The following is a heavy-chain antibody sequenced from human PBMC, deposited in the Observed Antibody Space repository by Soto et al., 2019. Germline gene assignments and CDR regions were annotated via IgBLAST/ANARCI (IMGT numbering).Heavy chain of an antibody. CDR1: GGSISSSSYY. Sequence: SETLSLTCTVSGGSISSSSYYWGWIRQPPGKGLEWIGSIYYSGSTYYNPSLKSRVTISVDTSKNQFSLKLSSVTAADTAVYYCARHRKIFGVVILRGWFAPWGQGTLVPVSS. J-gene: IGHJ5*02. CDR3: ARHRKIFGVVILRGWFAP. V-gene: IGHV4-39*01. CDR2: IYYSGST. D-gene: IGHD3-3*01.